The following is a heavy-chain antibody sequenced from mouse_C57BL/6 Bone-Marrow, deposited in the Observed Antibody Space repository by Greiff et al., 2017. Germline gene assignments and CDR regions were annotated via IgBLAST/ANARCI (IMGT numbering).Heavy chain of an antibody. D-gene: IGHD1-1*01. V-gene: IGHV5-16*01. Sequence: EVQLQQSEGGLVQPGSSMKLSCTASGFTFSDYYMAWVRQVPEKGLEWVANINYDGSSTYYLDSLKSRFIISRDNAKNILYLQMSSLNSEDTATYYCARGGDLLSAMDYWGQGTSVTVSS. CDR3: ARGGDLLSAMDY. CDR2: INYDGSST. CDR1: GFTFSDYY. J-gene: IGHJ4*01.